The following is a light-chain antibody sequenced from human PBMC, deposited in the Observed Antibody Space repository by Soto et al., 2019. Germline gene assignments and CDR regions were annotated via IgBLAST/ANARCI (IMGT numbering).Light chain of an antibody. CDR1: SSDVGGYNY. Sequence: QSALTQPASVSGSPGQSITISCTGTSSDVGGYNYVSWYQQHPGKAPKLMIYEVSNRPSGVSNCFSGSKSGNTASLTISGLPAEDEADYYCSSYTSSSIDYVFGTGTKVTVL. V-gene: IGLV2-14*01. CDR3: SSYTSSSIDYV. CDR2: EVS. J-gene: IGLJ1*01.